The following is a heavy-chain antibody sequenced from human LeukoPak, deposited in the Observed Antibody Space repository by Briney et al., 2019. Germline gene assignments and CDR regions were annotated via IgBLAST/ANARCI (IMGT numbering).Heavy chain of an antibody. Sequence: GGSLRLSRAASGFTFSSYAMSWVRQAPGKGLEWVSAISGSGGSTYYADSVKGRFTISRDNSKNTLYLQMNSLRAEDTAVYYCAKGGYCSGGSCYQPRNDAFDIWGQGTMVTVSS. CDR3: AKGGYCSGGSCYQPRNDAFDI. D-gene: IGHD2-15*01. CDR1: GFTFSSYA. V-gene: IGHV3-23*01. J-gene: IGHJ3*02. CDR2: ISGSGGST.